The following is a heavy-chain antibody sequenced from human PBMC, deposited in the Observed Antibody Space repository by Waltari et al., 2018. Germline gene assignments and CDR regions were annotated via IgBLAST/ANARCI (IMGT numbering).Heavy chain of an antibody. V-gene: IGHV3-33*01. J-gene: IGHJ6*02. Sequence: QVQLVESGGGVVQPGRSLRLSCAASGFTFSSYGMHWVRQAPGKGLEWVAVIWYDGSNKYYADSVKGRFTISRDNSKNTLYLQMNSLRAEDTAVYYCARDLLPYRYYDFWSGYYHYYYGMDVWGQGTTVTVSS. CDR1: GFTFSSYG. CDR3: ARDLLPYRYYDFWSGYYHYYYGMDV. D-gene: IGHD3-3*01. CDR2: IWYDGSNK.